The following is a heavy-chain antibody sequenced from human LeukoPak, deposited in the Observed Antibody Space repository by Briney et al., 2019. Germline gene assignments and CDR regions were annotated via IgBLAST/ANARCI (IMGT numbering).Heavy chain of an antibody. V-gene: IGHV3-7*01. CDR1: GFTFGHYW. Sequence: PGGSLRLSCAVSGFTFGHYWMSWVRQAPGRGLEWVANIKDDGIETYYVDSVKGRFTISRDNAKKSLYLQMNSLRAEDTAVYYCARVGYSSSWYGLDYWGQGTLVTVSS. J-gene: IGHJ4*02. D-gene: IGHD6-13*01. CDR3: ARVGYSSSWYGLDY. CDR2: IKDDGIET.